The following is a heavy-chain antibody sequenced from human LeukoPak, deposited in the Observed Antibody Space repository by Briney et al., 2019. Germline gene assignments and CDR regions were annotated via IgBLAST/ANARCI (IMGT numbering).Heavy chain of an antibody. Sequence: SETLSLTCAVYGGSFSAYYWSCIRQSPGKGLEWIGEINHSGSTNYNPSLKSRVTMSVDTSKNQFSLNLSSVTAADTAVYYCARFSSIAAAFDYWGLGTLVTVSS. J-gene: IGHJ4*02. CDR2: INHSGST. CDR1: GGSFSAYY. CDR3: ARFSSIAAAFDY. V-gene: IGHV4-34*01. D-gene: IGHD6-13*01.